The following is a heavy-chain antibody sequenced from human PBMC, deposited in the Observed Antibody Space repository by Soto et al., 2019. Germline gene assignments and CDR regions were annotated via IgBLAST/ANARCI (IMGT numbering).Heavy chain of an antibody. CDR2: ISSRSDI. CDR1: GFTFSTYS. CDR3: AREYTAWPLAYGLDV. Sequence: GSLRLSCVGSGFTFSTYSINWVRQAPGKGLEWVSSISSRSDIYYADSVKGRFTISRDNAKNSVFLQMNSLRAEDTAVYYCAREYTAWPLAYGLDVWGQGTTVTVSS. V-gene: IGHV3-21*01. J-gene: IGHJ6*02. D-gene: IGHD2-2*02.